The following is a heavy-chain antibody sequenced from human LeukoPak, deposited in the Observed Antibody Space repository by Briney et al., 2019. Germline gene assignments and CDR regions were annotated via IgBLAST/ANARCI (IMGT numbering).Heavy chain of an antibody. CDR3: LKYSYGNYFDY. D-gene: IGHD5-18*01. J-gene: IGHJ4*02. CDR1: GYSISSGYY. CDR2: IYHSEST. Sequence: PSETLSLTWTVSGYSISSGYYWGWIRQPPGKGLEWIGSIYHSESTYYNPSLKSRVTISVDTSKNQFSLKLSSVTAADTAVYYCLKYSYGNYFDYWGQGTLVTVSS. V-gene: IGHV4-38-2*02.